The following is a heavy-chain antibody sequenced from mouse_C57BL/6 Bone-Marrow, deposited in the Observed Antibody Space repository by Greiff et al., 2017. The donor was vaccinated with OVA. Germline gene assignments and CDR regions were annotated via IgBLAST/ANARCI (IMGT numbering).Heavy chain of an antibody. CDR3: ARFYGSSPYYYAMDY. J-gene: IGHJ4*01. CDR2: INPNNGGT. CDR1: GYTFTDYY. Sequence: EVKLQQSGPELVKPGASVKISCKASGYTFTDYYMNWVKQSHGKSLEWIGDINPNNGGTSYNQKFKGKATLTVDKSSSTAYMELRSLTSEDSAVYYCARFYGSSPYYYAMDYWGQGTSVTVSS. V-gene: IGHV1-26*01. D-gene: IGHD1-1*01.